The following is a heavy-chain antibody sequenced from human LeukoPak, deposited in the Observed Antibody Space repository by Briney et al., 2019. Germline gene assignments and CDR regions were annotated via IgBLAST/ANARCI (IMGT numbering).Heavy chain of an antibody. D-gene: IGHD6-19*01. CDR2: ISGDGGSK. CDR1: GFTFDDYA. J-gene: IGHJ4*02. Sequence: GGSLRLSCAASGFTFDDYAMHWVRQAPGKGLEWVCLISGDGGSKYYADSVKGRFTISRDNSQNSLNLQMNSLRTEETALYDCAKDRCRSGWYGDLDYWGEGTLVTVSS. CDR3: AKDRCRSGWYGDLDY. V-gene: IGHV3-43*02.